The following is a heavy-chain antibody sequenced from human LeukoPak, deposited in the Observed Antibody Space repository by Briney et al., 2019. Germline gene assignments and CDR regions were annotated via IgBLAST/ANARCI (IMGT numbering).Heavy chain of an antibody. D-gene: IGHD6-13*01. V-gene: IGHV3-53*01. J-gene: IGHJ1*01. CDR1: GFTFSDYW. Sequence: PGGSLRLSCAASGFTFSDYWMSWVRQAPGKGLEWVSVIYSGGSTYYADSVKGRFTISRDNSKNTLYLQMNSLRAEDTAVYYCARDLFIAAAGTWYFQHWGQGTLVTVSS. CDR2: IYSGGST. CDR3: ARDLFIAAAGTWYFQH.